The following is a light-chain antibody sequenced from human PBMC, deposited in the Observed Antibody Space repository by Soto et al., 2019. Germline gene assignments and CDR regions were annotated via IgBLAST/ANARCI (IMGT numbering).Light chain of an antibody. Sequence: DFQMTQSPSSLSASVGDRVTITCRASQSISNYLYWYQHKPGKAPNLLIYAASTLKSVVPSRFSGTRSGTDFTLTITHLQPEAFASYYCQQSYSSPPTFGQGTKLEIK. V-gene: IGKV1-39*01. CDR2: AAS. CDR3: QQSYSSPPT. CDR1: QSISNY. J-gene: IGKJ2*01.